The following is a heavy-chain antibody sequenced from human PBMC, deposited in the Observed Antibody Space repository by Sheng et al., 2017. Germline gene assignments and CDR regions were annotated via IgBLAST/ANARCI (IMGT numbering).Heavy chain of an antibody. D-gene: IGHD6-13*01. J-gene: IGHJ6*02. Sequence: QVQLVESGGGVVQPGRSLRLSCAASGFTFSSYGMHWVRQAPGKGLEWVAVIWYDGSNKYYADSVKGRFTISRDNSKNTLYLQMNSLRAEDTAVYYCAREPPIAAAGPYYYYYGMDVWDQGP. CDR2: IWYDGSNK. CDR1: GFTFSSYG. CDR3: AREPPIAAAGPYYYYYGMDV. V-gene: IGHV3-33*01.